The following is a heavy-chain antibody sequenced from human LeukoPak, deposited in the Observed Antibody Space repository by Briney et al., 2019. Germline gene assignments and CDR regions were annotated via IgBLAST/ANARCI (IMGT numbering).Heavy chain of an antibody. D-gene: IGHD1-26*01. CDR2: INHSGST. J-gene: IGHJ4*02. Sequence: SETLSLTCAVYGGSFSGYYWSWIRQPPGMGLEWIGEINHSGSTNYNPSLKSRVTISVDTSKNQFSLKLSSVTAADTAVYYCARGRLVGASEGGRPRKYYFDYWGQGTLVTVSS. CDR1: GGSFSGYY. CDR3: ARGRLVGASEGGRPRKYYFDY. V-gene: IGHV4-34*01.